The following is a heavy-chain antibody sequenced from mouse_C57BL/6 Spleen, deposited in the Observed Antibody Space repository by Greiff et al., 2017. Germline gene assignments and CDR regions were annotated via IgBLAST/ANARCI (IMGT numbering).Heavy chain of an antibody. J-gene: IGHJ2*01. CDR1: GYTFTSYW. CDR2: IAPADSYT. CDR3: ARGYGSSYFGY. V-gene: IGHV1-50*01. Sequence: QVQLQQPGAELVKPGASVKLSCKASGYTFTSYWMQWVKQRPGQGLEWIGEIAPADSYTNYNQKFKGKATLTVDTSSSTAYMQLSSLTSEDSAVYYCARGYGSSYFGYWGQGTTLTVSA. D-gene: IGHD1-1*01.